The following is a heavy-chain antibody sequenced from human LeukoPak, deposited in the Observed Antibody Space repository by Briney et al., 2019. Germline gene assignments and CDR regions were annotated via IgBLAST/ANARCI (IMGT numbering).Heavy chain of an antibody. CDR2: SSGSSSYI. V-gene: IGHV3-21*01. CDR3: ARDHDFWVGYNSHYGMDV. CDR1: GFTFITSI. J-gene: IGHJ6*02. D-gene: IGHD3-3*01. Sequence: PGGSLRLSCAASGFTFITSIIDGLRQAPGKGLEGVAYSSGSSSYIYYADSVRGRFTISRDNGENSLYLQMNSLRAEDTAVYYCARDHDFWVGYNSHYGMDVWGQGTTVTVSS.